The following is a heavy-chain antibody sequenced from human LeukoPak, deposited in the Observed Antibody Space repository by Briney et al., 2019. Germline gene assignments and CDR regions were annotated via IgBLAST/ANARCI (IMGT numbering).Heavy chain of an antibody. CDR2: IYSAGNT. V-gene: IGHV3-53*01. J-gene: IGHJ4*02. CDR1: GFTVNSYY. Sequence: GGSLRLSCAASGFTVNSYYMSWVRQAPGKGLEWISVIYSAGNTYYADSVMGRFTISRDISKNTLYLQMDSLRAGDTAIYYCAAANWWGQGTLVTVSS. CDR3: AAANW. D-gene: IGHD4/OR15-4a*01.